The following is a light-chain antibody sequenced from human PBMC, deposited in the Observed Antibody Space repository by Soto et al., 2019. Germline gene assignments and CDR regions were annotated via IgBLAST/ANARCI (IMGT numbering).Light chain of an antibody. CDR3: CSSAGIYSYV. CDR2: DVS. V-gene: IGLV2-11*01. J-gene: IGLJ1*01. Sequence: QSALTQPRSVSGSPGQSVTISCTGTSSDVGGYSYVSWYQQHPGKAPKLMIYDVSKRPSGVPDRFSGSKSGNTASLTISGLQAEDEADYYWCSSAGIYSYVFGTAIKVTVL. CDR1: SSDVGGYSY.